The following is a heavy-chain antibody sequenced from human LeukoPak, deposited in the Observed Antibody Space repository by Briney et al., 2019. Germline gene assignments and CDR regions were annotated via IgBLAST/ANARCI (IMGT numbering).Heavy chain of an antibody. CDR1: GFTFSSYW. J-gene: IGHJ4*02. V-gene: IGHV3-74*01. CDR3: ARGSELLLWFGDGEGFDY. Sequence: GGSLRLSCAASGFTFSSYWMHWVRQAPGKGLVWVSRINSDGSSTSYADSVKGRFTISRDNAKNTLYQQMNSLRAEDTAVYYCARGSELLLWFGDGEGFDYWGQGTLVTVS. CDR2: INSDGSST. D-gene: IGHD3-10*01.